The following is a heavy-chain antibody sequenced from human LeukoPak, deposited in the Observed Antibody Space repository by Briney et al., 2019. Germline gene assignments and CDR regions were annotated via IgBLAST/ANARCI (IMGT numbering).Heavy chain of an antibody. J-gene: IGHJ5*02. CDR3: AKDATGQGSGWFEGGYWFDP. CDR2: ISGSGHNT. CDR1: GFTFSSYG. Sequence: PGGSLRLSCAASGFTFSSYGMSWVRQAPGKGLEWVSGISGSGHNTYYADSVKGRFTISRDNSKNTLYMQMNSLRAEDTAVYFCAKDATGQGSGWFEGGYWFDPWGQGTLVTVSS. V-gene: IGHV3-23*01. D-gene: IGHD6-19*01.